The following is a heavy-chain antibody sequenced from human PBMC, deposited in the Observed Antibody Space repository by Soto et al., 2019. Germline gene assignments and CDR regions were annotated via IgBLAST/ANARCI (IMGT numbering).Heavy chain of an antibody. J-gene: IGHJ6*02. CDR1: GFTFSSYA. CDR2: ISYDGSNK. Sequence: GGSLRLSCAASGFTFSSYAMHWVRQAPGKGLEWAAVISYDGSNKYYADSVKGRFTISRDNSKNTLYLQMNSLRAEDTAVYYCARPGYSYGKTQFYYYYGMDVWGQGTTVTVS. V-gene: IGHV3-30-3*01. D-gene: IGHD5-18*01. CDR3: ARPGYSYGKTQFYYYYGMDV.